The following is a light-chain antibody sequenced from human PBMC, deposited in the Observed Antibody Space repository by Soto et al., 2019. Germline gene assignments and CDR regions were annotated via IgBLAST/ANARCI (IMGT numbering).Light chain of an antibody. CDR3: QQSDRTPYT. CDR1: QDIDIY. CDR2: DKY. V-gene: IGKV1-39*01. Sequence: TQMTQSPSSLSASVGDRVIITCRASQDIDIYLSWYQQKPGKVPKLLIFDKYTLRSGVPSRFSGSGSVTDFTLTINNLQPEDFATYYCQQSDRTPYTFGQGTKV. J-gene: IGKJ2*01.